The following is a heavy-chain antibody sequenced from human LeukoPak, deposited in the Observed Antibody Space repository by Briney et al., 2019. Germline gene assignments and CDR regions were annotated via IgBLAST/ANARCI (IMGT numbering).Heavy chain of an antibody. D-gene: IGHD6-13*01. Sequence: GGSLRLSCAASGFTFSSYSMNWVRQAPGKGLEWVSYISSSSSTIYYADSVKGRFTISRDNAKNSLYLQMNSLRAEDTAVYYCAVLPTLGYSSSWYTYYYYYYMDVWGKGTTVTVSS. J-gene: IGHJ6*03. V-gene: IGHV3-48*01. CDR2: ISSSSSTI. CDR1: GFTFSSYS. CDR3: AVLPTLGYSSSWYTYYYYYYMDV.